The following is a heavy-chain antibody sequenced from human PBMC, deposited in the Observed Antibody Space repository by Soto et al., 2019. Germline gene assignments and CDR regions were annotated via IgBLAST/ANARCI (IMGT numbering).Heavy chain of an antibody. CDR1: GGSVSSGSYY. CDR2: IYYSGST. Sequence: QVQLQESGPGLVKPSETLSLTCTVSGGSVSSGSYYWSWIRQPPGKGLEWIGYIYYSGSTNYNTSLKSRVTISVDTSKNQFSLKLSSVTAADTAVYYCARGGYYYDSSGAFDIWGQGTMVTVSS. CDR3: ARGGYYYDSSGAFDI. D-gene: IGHD3-22*01. V-gene: IGHV4-61*01. J-gene: IGHJ3*02.